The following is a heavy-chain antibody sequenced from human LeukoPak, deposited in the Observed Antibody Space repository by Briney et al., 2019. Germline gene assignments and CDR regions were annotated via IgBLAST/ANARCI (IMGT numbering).Heavy chain of an antibody. D-gene: IGHD3-22*01. CDR3: ARGDRRAYYNWFDP. CDR1: GYTFTSYD. V-gene: IGHV1-8*03. Sequence: GASVKVSCKASGYTFTSYDINRVRQATGQGLEWMGWMNPNSGNTGYAQKFQGRVTITRNTSISTAYMELSSLRSEDTAVYYCARGDRRAYYNWFDPWGQGTLVTVSS. J-gene: IGHJ5*02. CDR2: MNPNSGNT.